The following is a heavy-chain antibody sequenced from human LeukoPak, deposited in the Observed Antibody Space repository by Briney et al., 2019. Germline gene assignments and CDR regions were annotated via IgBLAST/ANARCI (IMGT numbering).Heavy chain of an antibody. D-gene: IGHD5-18*01. CDR1: GGSISSSSYY. V-gene: IGHV4-39*07. CDR3: AREGASYSYGSMAYFDY. Sequence: PSETLSLTCTVSGGSISSSSYYWGWIRQPPGKGLEWIGSIYYSGSTYYNPSLKSRVTISVDTSKNQFSLKLSSVTAADTAVYYCAREGASYSYGSMAYFDYWGQGTLVTVSS. J-gene: IGHJ4*02. CDR2: IYYSGST.